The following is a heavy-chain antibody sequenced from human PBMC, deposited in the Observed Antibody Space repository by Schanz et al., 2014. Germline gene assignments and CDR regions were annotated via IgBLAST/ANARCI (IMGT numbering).Heavy chain of an antibody. CDR2: IIPILDKT. V-gene: IGHV1-69*04. CDR3: AKVDRTRYYAMDV. J-gene: IGHJ6*02. D-gene: IGHD3-9*01. CDR1: GYSFTTYG. Sequence: QVQLVQSGAEVKKPGASATVSCKASGYSFTTYGLTWVRQAPGQGLEWMGRIIPILDKTNYAQKFQGRVTMTADKSTSTVYREVSGLRSEDTAVYYCAKVDRTRYYAMDVWGQGTTVTVSS.